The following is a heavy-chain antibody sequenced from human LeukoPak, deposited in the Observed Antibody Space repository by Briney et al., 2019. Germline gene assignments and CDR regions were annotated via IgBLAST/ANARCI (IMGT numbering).Heavy chain of an antibody. J-gene: IGHJ3*02. D-gene: IGHD2-15*01. V-gene: IGHV1-2*02. Sequence: ASVKVSCKASGYTFTGFYMHWVRQAPGQGLEWMGWINPNSGGTNYAQKFQGRVTMTRDTSISTAYMEPSSLRAEDTAVYYCARGGCSGGSCYWGAFDIWGQGTMVTVSS. CDR1: GYTFTGFY. CDR2: INPNSGGT. CDR3: ARGGCSGGSCYWGAFDI.